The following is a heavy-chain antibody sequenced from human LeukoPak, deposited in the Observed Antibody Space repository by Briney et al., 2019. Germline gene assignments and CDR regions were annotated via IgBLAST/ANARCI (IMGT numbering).Heavy chain of an antibody. J-gene: IGHJ4*02. V-gene: IGHV3-30*18. D-gene: IGHD5-18*01. Sequence: GGSLRLSCSASGFTFSSYGMHWVRQAPGKVREWVAVISSDGSDKYYADSVKGRFTISRDNSKNTLYLQMNSLRAEDTAVYYCAKDRAWIQLWNDWGQGTLVTVSS. CDR2: ISSDGSDK. CDR1: GFTFSSYG. CDR3: AKDRAWIQLWND.